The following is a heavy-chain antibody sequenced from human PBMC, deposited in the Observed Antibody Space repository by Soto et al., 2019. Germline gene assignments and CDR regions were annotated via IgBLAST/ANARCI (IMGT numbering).Heavy chain of an antibody. CDR2: ISSSSSTI. CDR3: ARGAVVPADISYGMDV. CDR1: GFTFSDYY. D-gene: IGHD2-2*01. J-gene: IGHJ6*02. Sequence: GGSLRLSCAASGFTFSDYYMSWIRQAPGKGLEWVSYISSSSSTIYYADSVKGRFTISRDNAKNSLYLQMNSLRDEDTAVYYCARGAVVPADISYGMDVWGQGTTVTVTS. V-gene: IGHV3-11*04.